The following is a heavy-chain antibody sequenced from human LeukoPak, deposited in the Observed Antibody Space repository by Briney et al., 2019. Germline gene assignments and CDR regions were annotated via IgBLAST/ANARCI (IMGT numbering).Heavy chain of an antibody. CDR1: GFTFSSYE. CDR3: ARTYYDILTGYYRYYFDY. V-gene: IGHV3-7*01. Sequence: PGGSLRLSCAASGFTFSSYEMNWVRQAPGKGLEWVANIKQDGSEKYYVDSVKGRFTISGDNAKNSLYLQMNSLRAEDTAVYYCARTYYDILTGYYRYYFDYWGQGTLVTVSS. J-gene: IGHJ4*02. CDR2: IKQDGSEK. D-gene: IGHD3-9*01.